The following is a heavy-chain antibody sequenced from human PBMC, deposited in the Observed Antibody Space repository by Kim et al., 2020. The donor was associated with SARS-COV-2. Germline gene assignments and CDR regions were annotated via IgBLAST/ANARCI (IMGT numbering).Heavy chain of an antibody. D-gene: IGHD6-13*01. CDR1: GFTFSSYG. Sequence: GGSLRLSCAASGFTFSSYGMHWVRQAPGKGLEWVAVIWYDGSNKYYADSVKGRFTISRDNSKNTLYLQMNSLRAEDTAVYYCARDWGIAAAGLYWYFDLWGRGTLVTVSS. CDR2: IWYDGSNK. J-gene: IGHJ2*01. V-gene: IGHV3-33*01. CDR3: ARDWGIAAAGLYWYFDL.